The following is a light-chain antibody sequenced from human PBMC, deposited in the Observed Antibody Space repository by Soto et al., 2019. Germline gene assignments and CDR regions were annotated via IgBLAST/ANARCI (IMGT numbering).Light chain of an antibody. CDR2: DVT. CDR1: SSEVGGYNY. CDR3: SSYTSTSTYV. Sequence: QSVLTQPASVSGSPGQSIPRSCTGTSSEVGGYNYVSWYQQHPGKAPKLMIYDVTHRPSGVSNRFSGSKSGTTASLTLPRLPAEDDADYYCSSYTSTSTYVFGTGTKVTVL. J-gene: IGLJ1*01. V-gene: IGLV2-14*01.